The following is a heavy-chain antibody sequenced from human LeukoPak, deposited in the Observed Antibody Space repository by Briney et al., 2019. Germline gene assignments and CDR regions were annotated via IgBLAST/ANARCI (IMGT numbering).Heavy chain of an antibody. Sequence: SQTLSLTCTVSGGAISSGDYYWSWIRQPPGKGLEWIGYIYYSGSTYYNPSLKSRVTISVDTSKNQFSLKLSSVTAADTAVYYCARGKVGATGVGFDYWGQGTLVTVSS. CDR3: ARGKVGATGVGFDY. CDR1: GGAISSGDYY. D-gene: IGHD1-26*01. V-gene: IGHV4-30-4*08. CDR2: IYYSGST. J-gene: IGHJ4*02.